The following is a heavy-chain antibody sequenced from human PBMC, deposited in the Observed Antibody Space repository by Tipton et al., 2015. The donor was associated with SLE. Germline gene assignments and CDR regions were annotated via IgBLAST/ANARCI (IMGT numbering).Heavy chain of an antibody. D-gene: IGHD2-15*01. Sequence: TLSLTCAVSGGSISSGGYSWSWIRQPPGKGLEWIGYIYHSGSTYYNPSLKSRVTISVDRSKNQFSLKLSSVTAADTAVDYCASVLYCSGGSCVLLNYWGHGTLVTVSS. CDR3: ASVLYCSGGSCVLLNY. V-gene: IGHV4-30-2*01. J-gene: IGHJ4*01. CDR2: IYHSGST. CDR1: GGSISSGGYS.